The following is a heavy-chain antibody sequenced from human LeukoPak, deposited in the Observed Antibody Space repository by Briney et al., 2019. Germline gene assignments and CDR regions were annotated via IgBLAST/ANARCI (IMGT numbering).Heavy chain of an antibody. CDR1: GFTFSSYS. Sequence: GGSLRLSCAASGFTFSSYSMNWVRQAPGKGLEWVSSISSSSSYIYYADSVKGRFTISRDNAKNSLYLQMNSLRAEDTAVYYCARDPDYGGNSVPDYWGQGTLVTVSS. CDR2: ISSSSSYI. CDR3: ARDPDYGGNSVPDY. V-gene: IGHV3-21*01. J-gene: IGHJ4*02. D-gene: IGHD4-23*01.